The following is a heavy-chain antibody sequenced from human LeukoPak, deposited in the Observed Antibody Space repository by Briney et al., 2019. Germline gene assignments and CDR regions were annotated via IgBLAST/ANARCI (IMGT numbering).Heavy chain of an antibody. CDR2: IHYSGST. CDR3: ARRKSYSSGWYFFDP. Sequence: SETLSLTCTVSGGSISSYYRSWIRQPPGKGLEWIGYIHYSGSTNHNPSLKSRVTISVDTSKNQFSLKLSSVTAADTAVYYCARRKSYSSGWYFFDPWGQGTLVTVSS. CDR1: GGSISSYY. V-gene: IGHV4-59*08. D-gene: IGHD6-19*01. J-gene: IGHJ5*02.